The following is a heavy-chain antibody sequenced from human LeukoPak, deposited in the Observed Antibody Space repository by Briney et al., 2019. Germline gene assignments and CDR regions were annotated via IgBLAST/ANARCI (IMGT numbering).Heavy chain of an antibody. CDR2: ISGSGDST. CDR1: GFTFTSYA. Sequence: GGSLRLSCAASGFTFTSYALSWVRQAPGKGLEWVSSISGSGDSTYYTDSVKGRFTISRDNSKNTLYLQMNSLRAEDTAVYYCAKGPHNWNPHGIDYWGRGTLVTVSS. D-gene: IGHD1-20*01. J-gene: IGHJ4*02. CDR3: AKGPHNWNPHGIDY. V-gene: IGHV3-23*01.